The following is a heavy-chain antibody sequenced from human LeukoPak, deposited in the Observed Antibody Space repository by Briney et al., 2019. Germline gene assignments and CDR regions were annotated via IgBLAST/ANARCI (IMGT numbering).Heavy chain of an antibody. D-gene: IGHD5-18*01. CDR1: GYTLTELS. CDR3: ARDFGTAMRPSGAY. J-gene: IGHJ4*02. V-gene: IGHV1-46*01. Sequence: GASVTVSCKVSGYTLTELSMHWVRQAPGQGLEWMGIINPSGGSTSYAQKFQGRVTMTRDMSTSTVYMELSSLRSEDTAVYYCARDFGTAMRPSGAYWGQGTLVTVSS. CDR2: INPSGGST.